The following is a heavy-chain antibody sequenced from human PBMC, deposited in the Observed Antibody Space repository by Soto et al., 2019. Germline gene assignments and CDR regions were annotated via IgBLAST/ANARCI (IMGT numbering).Heavy chain of an antibody. CDR2: VSYDGSNK. J-gene: IGHJ4*02. CDR1: GFTFSTYA. CDR3: ARERRYDTSGHYYDIDF. D-gene: IGHD3-22*01. V-gene: IGHV3-30-3*01. Sequence: LRLSCAAPGFTFSTYALHWVRQTPGKGLEWVAVVSYDGSNKYYADSVKGRFTLSRDNSKNTLFLQMSSLRVEDTAVYYCARERRYDTSGHYYDIDFWGQGTMVTVSS.